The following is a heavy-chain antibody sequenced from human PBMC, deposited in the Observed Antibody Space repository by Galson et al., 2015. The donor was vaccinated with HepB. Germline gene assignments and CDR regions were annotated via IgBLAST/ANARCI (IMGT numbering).Heavy chain of an antibody. J-gene: IGHJ6*02. D-gene: IGHD3-10*01. CDR1: GFSFSNYW. Sequence: SLRLSCAASGFSFSNYWMTWVRQVPGKGLEWVANIKQDGSETYYVDSMKGRVTSSRDNAQNSLYLQMNSLRGEDTDIYYCARAAARRLRGFGEMYHYYNGMDVWGQGTTVIVSS. V-gene: IGHV3-7*03. CDR3: ARAAARRLRGFGEMYHYYNGMDV. CDR2: IKQDGSET.